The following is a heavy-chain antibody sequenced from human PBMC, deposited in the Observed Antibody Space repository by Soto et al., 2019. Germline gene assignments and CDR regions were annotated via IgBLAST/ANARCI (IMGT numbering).Heavy chain of an antibody. CDR2: ISGSGGST. J-gene: IGHJ4*01. Sequence: GGSLRLSCAASGFTFSSYAMSWVRQAPGKGLEWVSAISGSGGSTYYADSVKGRFTISRDNSKNTLYLQMNSLRAEDTAVYYCAKEGEYSSGCDNFDYWGHGTLVTVPS. CDR3: AKEGEYSSGCDNFDY. D-gene: IGHD6-19*01. CDR1: GFTFSSYA. V-gene: IGHV3-23*01.